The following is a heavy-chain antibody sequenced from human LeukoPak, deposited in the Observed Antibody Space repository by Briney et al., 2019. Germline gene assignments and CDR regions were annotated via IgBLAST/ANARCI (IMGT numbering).Heavy chain of an antibody. D-gene: IGHD6-13*01. CDR3: VRAGGSSWSDF. CDR1: GFTFSSYW. CDR2: IKQDGSEK. Sequence: PGGSLRLSCAASGFTFSSYWMSWVRQAPGKGLEWVANIKQDGSEKYYVDSVKGRFTISRDNAKNSVFVQMNGLRVEDTAVYYCVRAGGSSWSDFWGQGTLVTVSS. J-gene: IGHJ4*02. V-gene: IGHV3-7*01.